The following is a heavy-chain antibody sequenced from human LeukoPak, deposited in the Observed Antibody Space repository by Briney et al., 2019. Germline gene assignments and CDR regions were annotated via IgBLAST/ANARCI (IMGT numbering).Heavy chain of an antibody. CDR2: ISGYNGRT. V-gene: IGHV1-18*01. CDR3: ARDIGVSQFDY. D-gene: IGHD3-10*01. Sequence: ASVKVSCKTSGYSFTSYGISWVRQAPGQGLDWLGWISGYNGRTEYSQKLQGRVTMTTDTSTSTAYMELRSLTSDDTAMYYCARDIGVSQFDYWGQGTLVTVSP. J-gene: IGHJ4*02. CDR1: GYSFTSYG.